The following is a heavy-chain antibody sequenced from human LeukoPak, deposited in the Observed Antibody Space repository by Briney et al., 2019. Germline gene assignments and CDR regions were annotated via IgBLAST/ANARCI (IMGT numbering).Heavy chain of an antibody. D-gene: IGHD3-22*01. V-gene: IGHV3-23*01. J-gene: IGHJ4*02. CDR2: ISGSGGST. Sequence: PGGSLRLSCAASGFTFSSYWMSWVRQAPGKGLEWVSAISGSGGSTYYADSVKGRFTISRDNSKNTLYLQMNSLRAEDTAVYYCARDYDSSGSVFGDYWGQGTLVTVSS. CDR3: ARDYDSSGSVFGDY. CDR1: GFTFSSYW.